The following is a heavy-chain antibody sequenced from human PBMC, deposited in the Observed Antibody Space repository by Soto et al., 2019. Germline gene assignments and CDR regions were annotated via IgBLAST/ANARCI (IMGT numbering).Heavy chain of an antibody. D-gene: IGHD2-15*01. Sequence: QVQLVESGGGVVQPGRSLRLSCAASGFTFSSYGMHWVRQAPGKGLEWVAVISYDGTNNYYTESVKGRFTISRDNSXNXLFLQMNSLRAEDTAVYFCAKGDCSGGSCYFSAFDIWGQGTMVTVSS. J-gene: IGHJ3*02. CDR2: ISYDGTNN. CDR3: AKGDCSGGSCYFSAFDI. V-gene: IGHV3-30*18. CDR1: GFTFSSYG.